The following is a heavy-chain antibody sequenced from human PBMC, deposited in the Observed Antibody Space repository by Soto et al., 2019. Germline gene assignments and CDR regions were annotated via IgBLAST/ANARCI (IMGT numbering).Heavy chain of an antibody. CDR1: AFTFRCYA. Sequence: PXRSMRLSGFASAFTFRCYALHWVRQVPGKGLEWVSGISWYSGSTDYADSVKGRFTICRDNAKNSLYLKMNGLKAEDTAFYYCVKDDRDCSATSCYGSDFHYYGKDAWGKANTVTVSS. D-gene: IGHD2-2*01. J-gene: IGHJ6*04. CDR2: ISWYSGST. CDR3: VKDDRDCSATSCYGSDFHYYGKDA. V-gene: IGHV3-9*01.